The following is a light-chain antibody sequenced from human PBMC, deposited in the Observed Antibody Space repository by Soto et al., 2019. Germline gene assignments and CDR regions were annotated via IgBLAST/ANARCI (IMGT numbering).Light chain of an antibody. V-gene: IGKV3D-20*02. CDR3: QQSYNTLIT. CDR2: DAS. J-gene: IGKJ3*01. CDR1: QTVRNNY. Sequence: VLTHSPGTLSLSPGERATLSSSDNQTVRNNYLAWYQQKPGQAPRLLIYDASSRATGIPDRFSGGGSGTDFTLTISSLQPEDFATYYCQQSYNTLITFGPGTKVDI.